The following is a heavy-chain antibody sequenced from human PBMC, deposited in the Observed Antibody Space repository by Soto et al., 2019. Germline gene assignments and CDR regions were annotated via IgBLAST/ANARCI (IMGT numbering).Heavy chain of an antibody. D-gene: IGHD1-1*01. CDR3: SRGYPPRDQLGNLPGAF. Sequence: QVQLVQSGAEVMQPGASVKVSCKASGYTFTSYYIQWVRQAPGQGLEWMGIINPSGGSTNYAQKCQARSTMTRDTSTSTVYMELSSLRSEDTAIYYCSRGYPPRDQLGNLPGAFWGQGTLVTVSS. V-gene: IGHV1-46*03. CDR1: GYTFTSYY. CDR2: INPSGGST. J-gene: IGHJ4*02.